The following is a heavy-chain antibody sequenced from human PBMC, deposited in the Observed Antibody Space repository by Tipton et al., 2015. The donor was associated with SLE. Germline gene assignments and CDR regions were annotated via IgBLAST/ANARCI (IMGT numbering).Heavy chain of an antibody. D-gene: IGHD3-10*01. CDR1: GFTFSSYA. CDR2: ISGSGGST. J-gene: IGHJ3*02. V-gene: IGHV3-23*01. CDR3: ASGRITMVRGVTAFDI. Sequence: SLRLSCAASGFTFSSYAMSWVRQAPGKGLEWVSAISGSGGSTYYADSVKGRFTISRDNAKNSLYLQMNSLRAEDTAVYYCASGRITMVRGVTAFDIWGQGTMVTVSS.